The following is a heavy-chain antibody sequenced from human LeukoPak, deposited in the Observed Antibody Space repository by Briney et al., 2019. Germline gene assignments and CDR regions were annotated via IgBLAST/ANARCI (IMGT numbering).Heavy chain of an antibody. J-gene: IGHJ4*02. Sequence: GGSLRLSCAASGFSVSSNYMSWVRQVTGKGLEWVSSIVTAGDPYYPGSVKGRFTVSRDNAKSSLYLQLNSLRAGDTAVYYCARGGSGWYYFDYWGQGTLVTVSS. D-gene: IGHD6-19*01. CDR3: ARGGSGWYYFDY. V-gene: IGHV3-13*05. CDR2: IVTAGDP. CDR1: GFSVSSNY.